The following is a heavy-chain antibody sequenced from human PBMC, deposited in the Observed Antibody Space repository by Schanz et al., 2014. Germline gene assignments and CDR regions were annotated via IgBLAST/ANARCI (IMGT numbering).Heavy chain of an antibody. D-gene: IGHD6-19*01. CDR1: GDTFSKYN. J-gene: IGHJ6*02. CDR3: TRLRRADPNGFDV. V-gene: IGHV1-69*02. CDR2: IMPLRGIG. Sequence: QVQLVQSGPEVKKPGSSVKVSCQAFGDTFSKYNIMWVRQVPGQGLEWLGRIMPLRGIGNNAWKFQDRPAITADKAMNITYMELSSLGTEDTAVYYCTRLRRADPNGFDVWGQGTTVTVS.